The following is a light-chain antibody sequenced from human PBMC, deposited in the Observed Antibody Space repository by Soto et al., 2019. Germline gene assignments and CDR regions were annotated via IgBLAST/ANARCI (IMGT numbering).Light chain of an antibody. CDR2: RAS. CDR3: QQRSNWPPIT. V-gene: IGKV3-11*01. CDR1: QSLGGN. J-gene: IGKJ5*01. Sequence: EIVMTQSPATLAVSPGVTATLACMASQSLGGNLAWYQQKPGQGPRLLIFRASNRATGIPARFGGGGCAAAVTLTISSLEPEDFAVYYCQQRSNWPPITFGQGTRLEIK.